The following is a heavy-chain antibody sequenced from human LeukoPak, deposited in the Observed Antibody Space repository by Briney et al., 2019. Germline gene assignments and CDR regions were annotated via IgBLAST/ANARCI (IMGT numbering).Heavy chain of an antibody. CDR2: ISYDGSNK. V-gene: IGHV3-30-3*01. CDR1: GFTFSSYA. J-gene: IGHJ4*02. D-gene: IGHD3-22*01. CDR3: AKNMIVELNYFDY. Sequence: GGSLRLSCAASGFTFSSYAMHWVRQAPGKGLEWVAVISYDGSNKYYADSVKGRFTISRDNSKNTLYLQMNSLRAEDTAVYYCAKNMIVELNYFDYWGQGTLVTVSS.